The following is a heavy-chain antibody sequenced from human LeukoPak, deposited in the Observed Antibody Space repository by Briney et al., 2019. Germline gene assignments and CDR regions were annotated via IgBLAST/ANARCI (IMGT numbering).Heavy chain of an antibody. CDR3: AKSSRMSTVMIAFDY. CDR2: IRYDGSNK. D-gene: IGHD5-24*01. CDR1: GFTFSSYG. V-gene: IGHV3-30*02. J-gene: IGHJ4*02. Sequence: GGSLRLSCAASGFTFSSYGMHWVRQAPGKGLEWVAFIRYDGSNKYYADSVKGRFTISRDNSKNTVDLQMNSLRGEDTAVYYCAKSSRMSTVMIAFDYWGQGTLVTVSS.